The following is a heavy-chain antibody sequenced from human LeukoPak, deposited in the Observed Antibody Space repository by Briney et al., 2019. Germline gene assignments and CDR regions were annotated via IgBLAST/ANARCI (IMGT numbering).Heavy chain of an antibody. CDR1: GYSISSGYY. Sequence: SETLSLTCAVSGYSISSGYYWGWIRQPPGKGLEWIGSIYHSGSTYYNPSLKSRVTISVDTSKNQFSLKLSSVTAEDTAVYYCAAYCSGGSCYSDSDYWGQGTLVTVSS. CDR3: AAYCSGGSCYSDSDY. D-gene: IGHD2-15*01. CDR2: IYHSGST. V-gene: IGHV4-38-2*01. J-gene: IGHJ4*02.